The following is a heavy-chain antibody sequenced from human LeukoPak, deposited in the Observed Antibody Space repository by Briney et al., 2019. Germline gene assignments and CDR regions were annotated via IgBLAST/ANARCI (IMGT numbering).Heavy chain of an antibody. V-gene: IGHV4-61*01. Sequence: SETLSLTCTVSGGSVSSGSHYWSWVRQPPGRGLEWIGYIYNSGLSNYSPSLKSRVTISKDMSKNQFSLKVSSVTAADTAVYYCARIESCSGGSCSYMAFDYWGQGTLVTVSS. J-gene: IGHJ4*02. D-gene: IGHD2-15*01. CDR3: ARIESCSGGSCSYMAFDY. CDR1: GGSVSSGSHY. CDR2: IYNSGLS.